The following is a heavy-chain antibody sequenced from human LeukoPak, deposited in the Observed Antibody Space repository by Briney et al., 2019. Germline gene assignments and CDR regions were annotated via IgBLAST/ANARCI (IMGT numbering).Heavy chain of an antibody. CDR2: ITVSSSTI. Sequence: GGSLRLSCAASGFTFSSYSMNWVRQAPGKGLEWVSYITVSSSTIYYADSVKGRFTISGDNAKNSLYLQMNSLRAEDTAVYYCARALRWGSDYWGQGTLVTVSS. J-gene: IGHJ4*02. CDR1: GFTFSSYS. D-gene: IGHD7-27*01. CDR3: ARALRWGSDY. V-gene: IGHV3-48*04.